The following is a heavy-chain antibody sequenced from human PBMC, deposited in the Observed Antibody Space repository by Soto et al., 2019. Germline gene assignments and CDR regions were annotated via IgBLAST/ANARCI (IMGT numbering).Heavy chain of an antibody. Sequence: QVQLQESGPGLVKPSETLSLTCTVSSGSFRPYYWSWIRQPPGKGLEWIGYIYYNGFTDYNPSLRSGVTISVDTSKNQFSLKLSSVTAADTAVYYCARGSCFYYFDSWGQGSLVAVSS. V-gene: IGHV4-59*01. CDR1: SGSFRPYY. J-gene: IGHJ4*02. CDR2: IYYNGFT. D-gene: IGHD3-10*01. CDR3: ARGSCFYYFDS.